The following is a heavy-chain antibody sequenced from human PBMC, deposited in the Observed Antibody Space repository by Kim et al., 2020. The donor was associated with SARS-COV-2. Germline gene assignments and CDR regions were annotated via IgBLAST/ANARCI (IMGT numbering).Heavy chain of an antibody. V-gene: IGHV3-74*01. Sequence: GGSLRLSCAASGFTFSNYWMYWVRQAPGKGLVWVSRISPDGGTTNYADSVKGRFTISRDNAKNTLYLQMNSLRAEDTAVYYCASALCHKAPFCYMAVWGKGTTDTVSS. CDR1: GFTFSNYW. CDR3: ASALCHKAPFCYMAV. D-gene: IGHD3-3*01. J-gene: IGHJ6*03. CDR2: ISPDGGTT.